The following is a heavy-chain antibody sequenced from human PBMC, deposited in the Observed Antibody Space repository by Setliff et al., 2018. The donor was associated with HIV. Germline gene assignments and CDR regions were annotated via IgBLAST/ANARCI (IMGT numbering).Heavy chain of an antibody. CDR2: INPSSGST. CDR3: ARGQQYYYGSGSYYNY. J-gene: IGHJ4*02. Sequence: ASVKVSCKASGYTFTSYYMHWVRQAPGQGLEWMGIINPSSGSTNYNPSLKSRVTISVDTSKNQFSLKLSSVTAADTAVYYCARGQQYYYGSGSYYNYWGPGTLVTVSS. V-gene: IGHV1-46*01. D-gene: IGHD3-10*01. CDR1: GYTFTSYY.